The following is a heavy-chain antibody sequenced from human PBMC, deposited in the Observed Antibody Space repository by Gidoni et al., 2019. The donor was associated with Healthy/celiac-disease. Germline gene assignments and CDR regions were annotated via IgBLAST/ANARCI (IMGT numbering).Heavy chain of an antibody. V-gene: IGHV3-33*01. CDR2: IWYDGSNK. CDR1: GFTFSSYG. J-gene: IGHJ3*02. D-gene: IGHD2-2*01. Sequence: QVQLVESGGGVVQPGRSLRPSCAASGFTFSSYGMHWVRQAPGKGLEWVAVIWYDGSNKYYADSVKGRFTISRDNSKNTLYLQMNSLRAEDTAVYYCAVPGPYCSSTSCSGAFDIWGQGTMVTVSS. CDR3: AVPGPYCSSTSCSGAFDI.